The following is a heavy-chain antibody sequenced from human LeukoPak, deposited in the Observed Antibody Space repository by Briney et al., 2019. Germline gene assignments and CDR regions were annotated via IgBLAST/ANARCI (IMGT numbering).Heavy chain of an antibody. V-gene: IGHV4-39*07. J-gene: IGHJ4*02. CDR1: GGSISSSNYY. CDR3: ARDHSGSYVFDY. Sequence: PSETLSLTCTVSGGSISSSNYYWGWIRQPPGKGLEWIGSIYYSGSTYYNPSLKSRVTISVDTSKNQFSLKLSSVTAADTAVYYCARDHSGSYVFDYWGQGTLVTVSS. CDR2: IYYSGST. D-gene: IGHD1-26*01.